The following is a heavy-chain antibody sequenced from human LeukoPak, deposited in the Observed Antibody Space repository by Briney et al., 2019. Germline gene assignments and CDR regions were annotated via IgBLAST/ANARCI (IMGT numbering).Heavy chain of an antibody. Sequence: GGSLRLSCAASGFSFSSYGMSWVRQAPGKGLEWVSSISGHGGVTYYADSVKGRVTISRDNSNNTLHLQMNSLRAEDTAVYYCAKVSYITMRVVVITGFDYWAREPWSSSPQ. CDR3: AKVSYITMRVVVITGFDY. CDR2: ISGHGGVT. CDR1: GFSFSSYG. D-gene: IGHD3-22*01. V-gene: IGHV3-23*01. J-gene: IGHJ4*02.